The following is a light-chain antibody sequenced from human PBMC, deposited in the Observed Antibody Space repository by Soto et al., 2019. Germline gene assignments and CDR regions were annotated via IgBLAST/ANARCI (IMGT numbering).Light chain of an antibody. CDR3: QQYDNYPYT. V-gene: IGKV1-5*03. CDR2: KAS. CDR1: QSISSW. J-gene: IGKJ2*01. Sequence: DIPMTQSPSTLSASVGDRVTITCRASQSISSWLAWYQQKPGKAPKILIYKASSLESGVPSRFSGSGSGTEFTLTISSLQPDDFATYYCQQYDNYPYTFGQGSKLEI.